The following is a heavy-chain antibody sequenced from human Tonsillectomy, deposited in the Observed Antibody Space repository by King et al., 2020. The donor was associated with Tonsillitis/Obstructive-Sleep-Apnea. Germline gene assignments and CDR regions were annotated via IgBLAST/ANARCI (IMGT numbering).Heavy chain of an antibody. V-gene: IGHV1-2*06. CDR2: INPNSGGT. Sequence: VQLVESGAEVKKPGASVKVSCKASGYTFTGYYMHWVRQAPGQGLEWMGRINPNSGGTNYAQKFQGRVTMTRDTSISTAYMALSRLRSDDTAVYYCARGPLRCSGGSCYSGWFDPWGQGTLVTVSS. J-gene: IGHJ5*02. CDR3: ARGPLRCSGGSCYSGWFDP. CDR1: GYTFTGYY. D-gene: IGHD2-15*01.